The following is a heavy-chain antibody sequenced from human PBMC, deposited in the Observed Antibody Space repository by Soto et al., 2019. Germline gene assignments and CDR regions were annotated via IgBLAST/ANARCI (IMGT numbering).Heavy chain of an antibody. D-gene: IGHD5-12*01. V-gene: IGHV3-15*01. Sequence: GGSLRLSCAASGFTFSNAWMSWVRQAPGKGLEWVGRIKSKTDGGTTDYAAPVKGRFTISRDDSKNTLYLQMNSLKTEDTAVYYCTTEPGYSGYLRWFDPWGQGTLVTVSS. CDR2: IKSKTDGGTT. CDR3: TTEPGYSGYLRWFDP. CDR1: GFTFSNAW. J-gene: IGHJ5*02.